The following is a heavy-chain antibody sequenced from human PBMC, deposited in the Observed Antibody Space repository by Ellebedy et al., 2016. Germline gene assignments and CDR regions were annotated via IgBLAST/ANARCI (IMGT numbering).Heavy chain of an antibody. D-gene: IGHD6-13*01. Sequence: ASVKVSXKASGGTFSSYAINWVRQAPGQGLEWMGWINPNSGGTNYAQKFQGRVTMTRDTSISTAYMELSRLRSDDTAVYYCARAPTRYSSRQQLVRDYWGQGTLVTVSS. CDR3: ARAPTRYSSRQQLVRDY. V-gene: IGHV1-2*02. CDR1: GGTFSSYA. CDR2: INPNSGGT. J-gene: IGHJ4*02.